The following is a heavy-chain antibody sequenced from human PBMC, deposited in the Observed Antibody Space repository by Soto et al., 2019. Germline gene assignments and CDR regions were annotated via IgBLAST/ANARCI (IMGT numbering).Heavy chain of an antibody. Sequence: GGSLRLSCAASGFTFSSYGMHWVRQAPGKGLEWVAVIWYDGSNKYYADSVKGRFTISRDNSKNTLYLQMNSLRAEDTAVYYCARDLYDSSGYYYDYWGQGTLVTVSS. CDR1: GFTFSSYG. J-gene: IGHJ4*02. CDR3: ARDLYDSSGYYYDY. D-gene: IGHD3-22*01. CDR2: IWYDGSNK. V-gene: IGHV3-33*01.